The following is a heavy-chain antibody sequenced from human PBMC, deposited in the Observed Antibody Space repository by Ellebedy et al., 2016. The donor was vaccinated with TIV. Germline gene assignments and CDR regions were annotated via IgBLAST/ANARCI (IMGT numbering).Heavy chain of an antibody. CDR1: GFTFSSYA. J-gene: IGHJ4*02. CDR2: ISYDGSNK. Sequence: GESLKISCAASGFTFSSYAMHWVRQAPGKGLEWVAVISYDGSNKYYADSVKGRFTISRDNSKNTLYLQMNSLRAEDTAVYYCARGDGGWYLDYWGQGTLVTVSS. V-gene: IGHV3-30-3*01. D-gene: IGHD6-19*01. CDR3: ARGDGGWYLDY.